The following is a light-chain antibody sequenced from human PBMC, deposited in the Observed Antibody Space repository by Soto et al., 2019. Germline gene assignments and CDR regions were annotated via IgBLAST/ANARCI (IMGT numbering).Light chain of an antibody. J-gene: IGLJ1*01. CDR1: NXDVGSYNL. V-gene: IGLV2-23*02. CDR3: FSYAGDSVYV. CDR2: EVT. Sequence: QSALTQPASVSGSPRQSITIYCTGTNXDVGSYNLVSWFQQHPGKAPKLVIYEVTKRPSGVSDRFSGSKSGNTASLTISGLQAEDEANYYCFSYAGDSVYVFGTGTKVTVL.